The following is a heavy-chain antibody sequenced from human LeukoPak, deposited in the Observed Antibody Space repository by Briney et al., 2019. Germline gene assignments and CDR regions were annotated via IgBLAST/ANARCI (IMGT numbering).Heavy chain of an antibody. V-gene: IGHV4-4*07. Sequence: SETLSLTCTVSGGFISTYYWSWIRQPAGKRLEWIGRIHSSESTNYNPSLKSRVTVSVDTSKNQISLRLTSVTAADTAVYYCVSGNAFDMWGQGTMVTVSS. CDR2: IHSSEST. CDR1: GGFISTYY. J-gene: IGHJ3*02. CDR3: VSGNAFDM.